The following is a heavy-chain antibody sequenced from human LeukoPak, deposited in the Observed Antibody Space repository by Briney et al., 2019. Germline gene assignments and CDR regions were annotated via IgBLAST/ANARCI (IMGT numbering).Heavy chain of an antibody. CDR2: VNHSGST. CDR3: ARAQAFSDY. V-gene: IGHV4-34*01. D-gene: IGHD3-3*01. J-gene: IGHJ4*02. CDR1: GGSFSAYF. Sequence: PSVTLSLTCAVYGGSFSAYFWDWIRQPPGKGLEWIGEVNHSGSTNYNPSLKSRVTISVDTSKNQFSLKLSSVTAADTAVYYCARAQAFSDYWGQGTLLTVSS.